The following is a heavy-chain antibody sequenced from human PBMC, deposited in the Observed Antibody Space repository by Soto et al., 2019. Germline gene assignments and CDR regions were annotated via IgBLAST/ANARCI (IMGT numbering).Heavy chain of an antibody. CDR1: GFTFTSYC. V-gene: IGHV1-18*01. CDR2: ISAYNGNT. D-gene: IGHD1-1*01. J-gene: IGHJ4*02. CDR3: ARVDGAGTPHFDY. Sequence: VSVKVSCKASGFTFTSYCISWARQAPGQGLEWMGWISAYNGNTNYAQKLQGRVTMTTDTSTSTAYMELRSLRSDDTAVYYCARVDGAGTPHFDYWGQGTLVTVSS.